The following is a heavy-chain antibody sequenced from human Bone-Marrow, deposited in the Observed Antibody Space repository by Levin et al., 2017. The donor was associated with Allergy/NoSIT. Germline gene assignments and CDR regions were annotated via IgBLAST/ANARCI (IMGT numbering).Heavy chain of an antibody. CDR1: GFTFSDYY. J-gene: IGHJ4*02. CDR2: ISSSSSYT. D-gene: IGHD5-12*01. Sequence: LSLTCAASGFTFSDYYMSWIRQAPGKGLEWVSYISSSSSYTNYADSVKGRFTISRDNAKNSLYLQMNSLRAEDTAVYYCARVGGGYDPYYFDYWGQGTLVTVSS. V-gene: IGHV3-11*05. CDR3: ARVGGGYDPYYFDY.